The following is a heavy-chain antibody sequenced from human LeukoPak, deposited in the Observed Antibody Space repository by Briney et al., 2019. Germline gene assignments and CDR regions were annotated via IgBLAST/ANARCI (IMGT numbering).Heavy chain of an antibody. J-gene: IGHJ4*02. CDR2: IYPGDSDT. V-gene: IGHV5-51*01. CDR1: GYSFTSYW. D-gene: IGHD5-24*01. CDR3: ARLGGDGYTVGAFDY. Sequence: GESLKISCQGSGYSFTSYWIGWVRQMPGKGLEWMGIIYPGDSDTRYSPSFQGQVTISADKSISTAYLQWSSLKASDTAMYYCARLGGDGYTVGAFDYWGQGTLVTVSS.